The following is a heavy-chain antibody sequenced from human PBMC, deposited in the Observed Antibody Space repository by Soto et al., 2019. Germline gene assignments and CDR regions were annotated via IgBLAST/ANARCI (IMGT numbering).Heavy chain of an antibody. D-gene: IGHD6-6*01. J-gene: IGHJ6*02. V-gene: IGHV1-2*04. CDR2: GGT. Sequence: GGTNYAQKFQGWVTMTRDTSISTAYMELSRLRSDDTAVYYCARDYSSSSGQNYYYYYGMDVWGQGTTVTVSS. CDR3: ARDYSSSSGQNYYYYYGMDV.